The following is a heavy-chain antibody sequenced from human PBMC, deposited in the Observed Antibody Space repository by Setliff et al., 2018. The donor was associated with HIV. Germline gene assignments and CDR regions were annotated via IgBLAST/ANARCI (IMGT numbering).Heavy chain of an antibody. CDR3: AKDNSRLGSRLSASSIGDY. V-gene: IGHV3-30*02. CDR1: GFTFRNYG. J-gene: IGHJ4*02. D-gene: IGHD3-16*02. CDR2: IRHDGGET. Sequence: GGSLRLSCAASGFTFRNYGMHWVRQAPGKGLEWVAFIRHDGGETYFADSMKGRFSISRDNTKNTLFLQMNSLRAEDTAMYYCAKDNSRLGSRLSASSIGDYWGQGTLVTVSS.